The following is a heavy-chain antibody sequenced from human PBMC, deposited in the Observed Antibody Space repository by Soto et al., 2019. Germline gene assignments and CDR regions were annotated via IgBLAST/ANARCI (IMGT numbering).Heavy chain of an antibody. D-gene: IGHD2-15*01. CDR1: GFTFSSYW. Sequence: GGSLRLSCAASGFTFSSYWMSWVRQAPGKGLEWVANIKQDGSEKYYVDSVKGRFTISRDNAKNSLYLQMNSLRAEDTAVYYCAREAMNVVVVVAATRVPEYYFDYWGQGTLVTVSS. V-gene: IGHV3-7*01. J-gene: IGHJ4*02. CDR3: AREAMNVVVVVAATRVPEYYFDY. CDR2: IKQDGSEK.